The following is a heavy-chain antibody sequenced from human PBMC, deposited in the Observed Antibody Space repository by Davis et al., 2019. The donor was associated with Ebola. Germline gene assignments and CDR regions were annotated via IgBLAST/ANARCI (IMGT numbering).Heavy chain of an antibody. D-gene: IGHD3-10*01. V-gene: IGHV4-39*07. J-gene: IGHJ3*02. CDR1: GGSISSSSYY. CDR2: INHSGST. Sequence: SETLSLTCTVSGGSISSSSYYWGWIRQPPGKGLEWIGEINHSGSTNYNPSLKSRVTISVDTSKNQFSLKLSSVTAADTAVYYCARGQGLLWFRAHAFDNWGQGTMVTVSS. CDR3: ARGQGLLWFRAHAFDN.